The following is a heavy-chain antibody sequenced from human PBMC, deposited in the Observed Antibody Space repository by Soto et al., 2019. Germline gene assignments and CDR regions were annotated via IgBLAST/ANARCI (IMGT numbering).Heavy chain of an antibody. D-gene: IGHD2-21*01. V-gene: IGHV3-13*01. J-gene: IGHJ3*02. Sequence: GGSLRLSCAASGFTFSSYDMHWVRQATGKGLEWVSAIGTAGDTYYPGSVKGRFTISRENAKNSLYLQMNSLRAGDTAVYYCARGYCGGDCYETYNDAFDIWGQGTMVTVSS. CDR1: GFTFSSYD. CDR2: IGTAGDT. CDR3: ARGYCGGDCYETYNDAFDI.